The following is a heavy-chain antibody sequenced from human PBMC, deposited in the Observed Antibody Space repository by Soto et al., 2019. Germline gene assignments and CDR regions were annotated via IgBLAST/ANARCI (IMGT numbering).Heavy chain of an antibody. J-gene: IGHJ4*02. CDR3: AKDLREVTTLLSHFDY. D-gene: IGHD4-17*01. CDR1: VFTFSSYG. V-gene: IGHV3-30*18. Sequence: HPGGSLRLSCAASVFTFSSYGMHWVRQAPGKGLEWVAVISYDGSNKYYADSVKGRFTISRDNSKNTLYLQMNSLRAEDTAVYYCAKDLREVTTLLSHFDYWGQGTLVTVS. CDR2: ISYDGSNK.